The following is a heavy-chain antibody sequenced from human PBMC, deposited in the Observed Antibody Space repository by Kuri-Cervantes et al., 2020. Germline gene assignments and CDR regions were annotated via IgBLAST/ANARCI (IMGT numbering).Heavy chain of an antibody. CDR1: GFTFSSHG. D-gene: IGHD6-13*01. J-gene: IGHJ4*02. V-gene: IGHV3-30*03. CDR2: ISYDGSNK. Sequence: GGSLRLSCAASGFTFSSHGMHWVRQAPGKGLEWVAVISYDGSNKHYADSVKGRFTISRDNSKNTMYLQMNILRAEDTAVYYCARDADSSSSVFDYWGQGTLVTVSS. CDR3: ARDADSSSSVFDY.